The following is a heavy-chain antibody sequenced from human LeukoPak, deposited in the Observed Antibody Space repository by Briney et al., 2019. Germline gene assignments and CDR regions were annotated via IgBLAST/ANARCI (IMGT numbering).Heavy chain of an antibody. D-gene: IGHD6-19*01. V-gene: IGHV1-18*01. CDR1: RYTFTSYG. CDR3: ARVEIAVGDFYFDY. J-gene: IGHJ4*02. Sequence: ALVKVSCKASRYTFTSYGISWVRQAPGQGLEWMGWISAKNGNTNYAQKFQGRVTLTTDTPTTTAYMELRSLKSDDTAVYYCARVEIAVGDFYFDYWGQGTLVTVSS. CDR2: ISAKNGNT.